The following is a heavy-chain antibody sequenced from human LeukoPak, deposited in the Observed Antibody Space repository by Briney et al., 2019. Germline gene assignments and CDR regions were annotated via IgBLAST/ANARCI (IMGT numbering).Heavy chain of an antibody. CDR3: AKGGGDAFDI. CDR2: ISYDGSNK. J-gene: IGHJ3*02. Sequence: PGGSLRLSCAASGFTFSSYGMHWVRQAPGKGLEWVAVISYDGSNKYYADSVKGRFTVSRDNSKNTLYLQMNSLRAEDTAVYYCAKGGGDAFDIWGQGTMVTVSS. V-gene: IGHV3-30*18. CDR1: GFTFSSYG. D-gene: IGHD3-10*01.